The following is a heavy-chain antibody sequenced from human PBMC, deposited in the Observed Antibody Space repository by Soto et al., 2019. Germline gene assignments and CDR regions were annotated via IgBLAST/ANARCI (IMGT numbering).Heavy chain of an antibody. J-gene: IGHJ4*02. CDR2: IWYDGSNK. CDR3: ARPDSSSWLYYFDY. V-gene: IGHV3-33*01. CDR1: GFTFSSYG. D-gene: IGHD6-13*01. Sequence: QVQLVESGGGVVQPGRSLRLSCAASGFTFSSYGMHWVRQAPGKGLEWVAVIWYDGSNKYYADSVKGRFTISRDNSKNTPYLQMNSLRTEDTAVYYCARPDSSSWLYYFDYWGQGTLVTVSS.